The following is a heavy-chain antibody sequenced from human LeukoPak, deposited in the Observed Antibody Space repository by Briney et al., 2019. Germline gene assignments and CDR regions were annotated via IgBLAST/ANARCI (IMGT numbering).Heavy chain of an antibody. CDR1: GFTFSTYS. V-gene: IGHV3-21*01. Sequence: GGSLRLSCGASGFTFSTYSMNWVRQAPGKRLEWVSSISSSSDYIYYADSVKGRFTISRDNAKNSLYLQMNSLRAEDTAVYYCARERDIVVVAAAMVDYWGQGTLVTVSS. CDR2: ISSSSDYI. CDR3: ARERDIVVVAAAMVDY. J-gene: IGHJ4*02. D-gene: IGHD2-2*01.